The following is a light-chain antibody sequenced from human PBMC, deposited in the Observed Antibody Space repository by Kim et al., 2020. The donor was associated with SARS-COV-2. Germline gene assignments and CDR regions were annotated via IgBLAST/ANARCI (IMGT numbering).Light chain of an antibody. V-gene: IGKV3-11*01. CDR3: QRRTNWPPFLT. CDR2: EAS. CDR1: ESISTY. Sequence: EIVLTQSPDTLSLSPGERATLSCRASESISTYLAWYQQKPGQAPRLLIYEASARATGIPARFSGSGSGTDFTLTIGNLEPEDSAVYFCQRRTNWPPFLTFGGGTKLEI. J-gene: IGKJ4*01.